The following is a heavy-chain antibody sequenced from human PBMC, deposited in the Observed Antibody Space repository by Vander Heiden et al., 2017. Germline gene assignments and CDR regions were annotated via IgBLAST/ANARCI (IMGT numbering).Heavy chain of an antibody. CDR2: ISYDGSNK. D-gene: IGHD3-22*01. J-gene: IGHJ4*02. Sequence: QVQLVESGGGVVQPGRSLRLSCAASGFTFSSYAMHWVRQAPGKGREWVAVISYDGSNKYDADAVKGRFTISRDNSKKTRYLKVKRMRAEETAVYYLARDRGSSGYSDYGGQGTIVTVFS. CDR3: ARDRGSSGYSDY. V-gene: IGHV3-30*04. CDR1: GFTFSSYA.